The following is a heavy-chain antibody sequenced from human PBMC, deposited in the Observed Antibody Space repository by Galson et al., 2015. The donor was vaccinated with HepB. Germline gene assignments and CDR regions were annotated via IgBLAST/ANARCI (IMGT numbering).Heavy chain of an antibody. V-gene: IGHV3-23*01. CDR3: GKRSAATGTVEY. CDR2: ISGSGDRP. CDR1: GFTFSTYA. J-gene: IGHJ4*02. Sequence: SLRLSCAASGFTFSTYAMSWVRQAPGKGLEWVSVISGSGDRPYYADSVRGRFTISRDNSKNTLYLQMNSLRAEDTAIYYCGKRSAATGTVEYWGQGTLVAVSP. D-gene: IGHD6-13*01.